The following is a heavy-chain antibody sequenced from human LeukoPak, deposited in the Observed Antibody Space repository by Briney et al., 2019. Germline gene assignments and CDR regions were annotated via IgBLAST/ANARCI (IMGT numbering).Heavy chain of an antibody. V-gene: IGHV4-59*01. J-gene: IGHJ2*01. D-gene: IGHD3-22*01. CDR1: GGSISSYY. CDR3: AREYYDSSGSQDWYFDL. Sequence: KTSETLSLTCTVSGGSISSYYWSWIRQPPGKGLEWIGYIYYSGSTNYNPSLKSRVTISVDTSKNQFSLKLSSVTAADTAVYYCAREYYDSSGSQDWYFDLWGRGTLVTVSS. CDR2: IYYSGST.